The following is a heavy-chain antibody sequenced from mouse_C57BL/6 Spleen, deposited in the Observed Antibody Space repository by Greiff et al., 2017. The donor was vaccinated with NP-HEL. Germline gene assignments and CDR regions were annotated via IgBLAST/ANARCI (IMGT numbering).Heavy chain of an antibody. CDR2: INPNNGGT. V-gene: IGHV1-18*01. CDR3: ARKERYYYGSSYDAMDY. J-gene: IGHJ4*01. CDR1: GYTFTDYN. Sequence: EVLLVESGPELVKPGASVKISCKASGYTFTDYNMDWVKQSHGKSLEWIGDINPNNGGTIYNQKFKGKATLTVDKSSSTAYMELRSLTSEDTAVYYCARKERYYYGSSYDAMDYWGQGTSVTVSS. D-gene: IGHD1-1*01.